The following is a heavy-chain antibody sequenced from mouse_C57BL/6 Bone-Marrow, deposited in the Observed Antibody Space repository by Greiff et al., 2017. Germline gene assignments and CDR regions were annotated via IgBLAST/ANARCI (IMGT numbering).Heavy chain of an antibody. CDR1: GFTFSDYG. V-gene: IGHV5-17*01. D-gene: IGHD1-2*01. CDR3: ASPSLLTSYWYFDV. CDR2: ISSGSSTI. J-gene: IGHJ1*03. Sequence: DVKLQESGGGLVKPGGSLKLSCAASGFTFSDYGMHWVRQAPEKGLEWVAYISSGSSTIYYADTVKGRFTISRDNAKNTLFLQMTSLRSEDTAMYYCASPSLLTSYWYFDVWGTGTTVTVSS.